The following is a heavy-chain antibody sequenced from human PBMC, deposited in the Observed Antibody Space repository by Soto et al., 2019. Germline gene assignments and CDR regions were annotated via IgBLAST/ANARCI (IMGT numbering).Heavy chain of an antibody. CDR2: ISDSGGST. Sequence: EVQLLESGGGLVQPGGSLRLSCAASGFTFSSYGMTWVRQAPGKGLEWVSAISDSGGSTYYADSVKGRFTISRDNSKNTLYLQMNSLRAEDTAVYYCAKEKFSSDWSLDYWGQGTLVTVSS. J-gene: IGHJ4*02. V-gene: IGHV3-23*01. D-gene: IGHD6-19*01. CDR3: AKEKFSSDWSLDY. CDR1: GFTFSSYG.